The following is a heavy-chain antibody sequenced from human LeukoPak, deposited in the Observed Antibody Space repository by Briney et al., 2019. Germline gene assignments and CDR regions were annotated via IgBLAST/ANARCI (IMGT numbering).Heavy chain of an antibody. Sequence: GGSLRLSCAASGFTFSSYAMHWVRQAPGKGLEYVSAISSNGGSTYYANSVKGRFTISRDNSKNTLYLQMNSLRAEDTAVYYCAKDLVVPGRVVDYWGQGTLVTVSS. CDR1: GFTFSSYA. J-gene: IGHJ4*02. D-gene: IGHD3-22*01. V-gene: IGHV3-64*01. CDR3: AKDLVVPGRVVDY. CDR2: ISSNGGST.